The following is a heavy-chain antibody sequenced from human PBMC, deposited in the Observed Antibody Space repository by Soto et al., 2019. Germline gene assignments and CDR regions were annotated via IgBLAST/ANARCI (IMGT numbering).Heavy chain of an antibody. V-gene: IGHV3-30-3*01. CDR2: ISYDGSNK. D-gene: IGHD6-19*01. J-gene: IGHJ4*02. Sequence: GGSLRLSCAASGFTFSSYAMHWVRQAPGKGLEWVAVISYDGSNKYYADSVKGRFTISRDNSKNTLYLQMNSLRAEDTAVYYCARGTRPRRGYSSGWYGWGFDYWGQGTLVTVSS. CDR1: GFTFSSYA. CDR3: ARGTRPRRGYSSGWYGWGFDY.